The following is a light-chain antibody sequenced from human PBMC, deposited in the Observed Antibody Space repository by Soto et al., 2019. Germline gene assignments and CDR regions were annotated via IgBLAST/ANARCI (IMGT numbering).Light chain of an antibody. J-gene: IGLJ1*01. V-gene: IGLV2-14*03. CDR2: DVS. CDR1: SSDVGSYNS. CDR3: SSFKSSSSYV. Sequence: HSALAQPASVSGSPGQSIAISCTGTSSDVGSYNSVSWYQQYPGKAPTLMVHDVSDRPSGVSNRFSGSKSGNTASLTISGLQAEDEDDYYCSSFKSSSSYVFGSGNKVTVL.